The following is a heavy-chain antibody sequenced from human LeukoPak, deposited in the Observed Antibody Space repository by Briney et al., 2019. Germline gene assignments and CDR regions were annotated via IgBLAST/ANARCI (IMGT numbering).Heavy chain of an antibody. Sequence: SETLSLTCTVSGGFISSYYWSWIRQPPGKGLEWIGYIYYSGSTNYNPSLKSRVTISVDTSKNQFSLKLSSVTAADTAVYYCARISRSYWYFDLWGRGTLVTVSS. CDR2: IYYSGST. CDR1: GGFISSYY. V-gene: IGHV4-59*01. CDR3: ARISRSYWYFDL. J-gene: IGHJ2*01. D-gene: IGHD6-6*01.